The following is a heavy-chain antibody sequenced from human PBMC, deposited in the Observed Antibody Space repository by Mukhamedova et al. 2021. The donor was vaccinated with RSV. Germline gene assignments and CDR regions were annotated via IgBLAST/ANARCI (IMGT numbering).Heavy chain of an antibody. Sequence: GKGLEWIGEINHSGSTNYNPSLKSRVTISVDTSKNQFSLKLSSVTAADTAVYYCARNEQWLVLFDYWCQGTLVTFSS. J-gene: IGHJ4*02. CDR2: INHSGST. CDR3: ARNEQWLVLFDY. D-gene: IGHD6-19*01. V-gene: IGHV4-34*01.